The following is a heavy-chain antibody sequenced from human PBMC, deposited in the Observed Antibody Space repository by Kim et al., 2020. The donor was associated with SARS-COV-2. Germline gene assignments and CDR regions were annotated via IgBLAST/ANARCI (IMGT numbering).Heavy chain of an antibody. Sequence: GESLKISCKGSGYSFTSYWISWVRQMPGKRLEWMGRIDPSDSYTNYSPSFQGHVTISADKSISTAYLQWSSLKASDTAMYYCARAPREVLLWFGERDYWGQGTLVTVSS. CDR1: GYSFTSYW. CDR2: IDPSDSYT. J-gene: IGHJ4*02. V-gene: IGHV5-10-1*01. D-gene: IGHD3-10*01. CDR3: ARAPREVLLWFGERDY.